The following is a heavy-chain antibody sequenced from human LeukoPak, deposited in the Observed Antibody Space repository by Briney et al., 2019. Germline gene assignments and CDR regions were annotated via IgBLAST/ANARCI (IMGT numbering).Heavy chain of an antibody. D-gene: IGHD1-26*01. CDR2: ISAYSGNT. CDR1: GYTFSNFG. Sequence: ASVKVSCKASGYTFSNFGITWVGQAPGQGLEWMGWISAYSGNTNYAQKLHGRVTMTTDTSTSTAYMELRSLRSDDTAVYYCARVIVAGALMWGRGTLVTVSS. CDR3: ARVIVAGALM. V-gene: IGHV1-18*04. J-gene: IGHJ4*02.